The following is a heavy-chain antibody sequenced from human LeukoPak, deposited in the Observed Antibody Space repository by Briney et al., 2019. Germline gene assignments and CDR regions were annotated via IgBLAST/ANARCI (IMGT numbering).Heavy chain of an antibody. CDR3: ATAGEDQGLLWFGEFSYYYYMDV. V-gene: IGHV1-18*01. CDR2: ISAYNGNT. D-gene: IGHD3-10*01. CDR1: GYTFTSYG. Sequence: ASVKVSCKASGYTFTSYGISWVRQAPGQGVEWTGWISAYNGNTNYAQKHQGRVTITTATSTSTAYMALSSLRSDDTAVYYSATAGEDQGLLWFGEFSYYYYMDVWGKGTTVTVSS. J-gene: IGHJ6*03.